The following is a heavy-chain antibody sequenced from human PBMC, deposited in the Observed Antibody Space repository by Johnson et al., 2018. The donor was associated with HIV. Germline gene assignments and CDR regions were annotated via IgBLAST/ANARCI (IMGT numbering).Heavy chain of an antibody. CDR3: ARMTTTVSHHDAFDI. V-gene: IGHV3-33*01. D-gene: IGHD4-17*01. J-gene: IGHJ3*02. CDR2: IWYDGSNK. Sequence: QVQLVESGGGVVQPGGSLRLSCAASGLTLSRCDMHWVRQGPGKGLEWVAVIWYDGSNKYYVDSVKGRFTISRDNSKNTLYLQMNSLRAEDTAVYYCARMTTTVSHHDAFDIWGQGTMVTVSS. CDR1: GLTLSRCD.